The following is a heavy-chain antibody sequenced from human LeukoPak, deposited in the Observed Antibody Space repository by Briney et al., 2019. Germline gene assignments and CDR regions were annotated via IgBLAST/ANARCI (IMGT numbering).Heavy chain of an antibody. V-gene: IGHV1-18*01. D-gene: IGHD1-20*01. CDR3: ARGLVKYNWNLDYYYYMDV. CDR2: ISAYNGNT. Sequence: GASVKVSCKASGYTFTSYGISWVRQAPGQGLEWMGWISAYNGNTNYAQKLQGRGTMTTDTSTSTAYMELRSLRPDDTAVYYCARGLVKYNWNLDYYYYMDVWGKGTTVTVSS. CDR1: GYTFTSYG. J-gene: IGHJ6*03.